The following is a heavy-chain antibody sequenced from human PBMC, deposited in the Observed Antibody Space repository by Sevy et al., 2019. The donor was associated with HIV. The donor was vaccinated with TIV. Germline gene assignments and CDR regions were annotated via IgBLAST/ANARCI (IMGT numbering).Heavy chain of an antibody. V-gene: IGHV3-73*01. Sequence: GGSLRLSCAASGFTFSGSAMHWVRQASGKGLEWVGRIRSKANSYATAYAASVKGRFTISRDDSKNTAYLQMNSLKTEETAVYYCTSSNSSSWHDPYYYYYGMDVWGQGTTVTVSS. CDR2: IRSKANSYAT. D-gene: IGHD6-13*01. CDR3: TSSNSSSWHDPYYYYYGMDV. J-gene: IGHJ6*02. CDR1: GFTFSGSA.